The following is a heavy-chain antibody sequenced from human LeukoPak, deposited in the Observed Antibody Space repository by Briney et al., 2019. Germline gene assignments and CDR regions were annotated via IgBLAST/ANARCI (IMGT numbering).Heavy chain of an antibody. CDR3: AKDRYGDYEAPFHYYMDA. CDR1: GGSISTSSYY. CDR2: IFYSGST. Sequence: SETLSLTCTVSGGSISTSSYYWGWVRQPPGKGLEWIGNIFYSGSTYYSPSLKSRVTISVDTSKNQFSLKLSSVTAADTAVYYCAKDRYGDYEAPFHYYMDAWGRGTTVTVSS. J-gene: IGHJ6*03. V-gene: IGHV4-39*07. D-gene: IGHD5-12*01.